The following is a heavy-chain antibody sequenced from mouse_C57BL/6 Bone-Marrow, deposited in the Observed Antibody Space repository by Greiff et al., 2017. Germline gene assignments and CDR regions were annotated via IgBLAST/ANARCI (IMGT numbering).Heavy chain of an antibody. CDR3: ARNYGSSYAYAMDY. Sequence: QVQLQQPGAELVKPGASVTMSCKASGYTFTSYWITWVKQRPGQGLEWIGDIYPGSGSTNYNEQFRSKATLTVDTSSSTAYMQLSSLTSEDSAVYYCARNYGSSYAYAMDYWGQGTSVTVTS. J-gene: IGHJ4*01. CDR1: GYTFTSYW. D-gene: IGHD1-1*01. V-gene: IGHV1-55*01. CDR2: IYPGSGST.